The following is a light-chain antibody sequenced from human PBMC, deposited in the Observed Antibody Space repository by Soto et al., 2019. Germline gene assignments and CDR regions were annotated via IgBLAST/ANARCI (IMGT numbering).Light chain of an antibody. J-gene: IGKJ1*01. CDR3: QQCGSSPWT. CDR2: AAS. V-gene: IGKV3-20*01. Sequence: EIVLTQSPGTLSLSPGERATLSCRASQSVSSSYLAWYQQKPGQAPRLLIYAASSRATGIPDRFSGGGSGIYFTLTISRLEPEDFAVYYFQQCGSSPWTFGQGTTVEIK. CDR1: QSVSSSY.